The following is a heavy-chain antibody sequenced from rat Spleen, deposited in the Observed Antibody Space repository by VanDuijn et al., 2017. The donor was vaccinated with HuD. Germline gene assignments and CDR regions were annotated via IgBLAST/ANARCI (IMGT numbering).Heavy chain of an antibody. Sequence: EVQLVESGGGLVQPGRSLKLSCAASGFTFSNYGMAWVRQAPTKGLEWVATICYDGSSTYYRDSVKGRFTISRDNAKSTLYLQMDSLRSEDTATYYCARGLPPFDYWGQGVMVTVSS. V-gene: IGHV5-29*01. CDR3: ARGLPPFDY. D-gene: IGHD1-4*01. CDR1: GFTFSNYG. J-gene: IGHJ2*01. CDR2: ICYDGSST.